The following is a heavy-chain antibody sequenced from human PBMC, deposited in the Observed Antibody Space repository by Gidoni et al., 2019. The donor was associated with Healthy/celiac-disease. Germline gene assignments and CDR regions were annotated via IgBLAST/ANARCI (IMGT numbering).Heavy chain of an antibody. CDR2: IYYSGST. CDR3: ARVGTDSGDDAFDI. Sequence: QVQLQESRPGLVKPSETLSLTCPVSGGSISSYYWSWIRQPPGKGLEWIGYIYYSGSTNYNLSLKSRVTISVDTSKNQFSLKLSSVTAADTAVYYCARVGTDSGDDAFDIWGQGTMVTVSS. V-gene: IGHV4-59*01. J-gene: IGHJ3*02. CDR1: GGSISSYY. D-gene: IGHD2-15*01.